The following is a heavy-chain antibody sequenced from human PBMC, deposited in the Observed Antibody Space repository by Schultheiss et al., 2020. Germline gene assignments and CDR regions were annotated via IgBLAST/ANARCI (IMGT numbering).Heavy chain of an antibody. V-gene: IGHV1-3*01. CDR2: INAGNGNT. J-gene: IGHJ6*02. D-gene: IGHD6-19*01. CDR3: ARGAGSGWYLSHYYYGMDV. CDR1: GYTFTSYA. Sequence: ASVKVSCKASGYTFTSYAMHWVRQAPGQRLEWMGWINAGNGNTKYSQKFQGRVTITRDTSASTAYMELSSLRSEDTAVYYCARGAGSGWYLSHYYYGMDVWGQGTTVTVSS.